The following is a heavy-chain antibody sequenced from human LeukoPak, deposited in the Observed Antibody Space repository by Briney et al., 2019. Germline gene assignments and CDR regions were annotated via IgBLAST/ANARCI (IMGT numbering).Heavy chain of an antibody. V-gene: IGHV1-8*01. J-gene: IGHJ3*02. D-gene: IGHD3-22*01. Sequence: ASVKVSCKASGYTFTSYDINWVRQATGQGLEWMGWMNPNSGNTGYAQKFQGRVTMTRDTSISTAYMELSRLRSDDTAVYYCASGDSSDDAFDIWGQGTMVTVSS. CDR2: MNPNSGNT. CDR1: GYTFTSYD. CDR3: ASGDSSDDAFDI.